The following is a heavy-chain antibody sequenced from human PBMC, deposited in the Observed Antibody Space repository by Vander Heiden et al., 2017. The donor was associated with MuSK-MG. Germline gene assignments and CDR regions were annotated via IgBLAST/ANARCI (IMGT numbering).Heavy chain of an antibody. Sequence: EVQLLESGGGLVQPGGSLRLSCAASGFTCSSYAMSWVHQATGKGLEWVSAISGRGGSTYYADAVKGRFTISRDNSKNTLYLQIHSRRAEDRGGCCFVRGGAGPYDYW. CDR3: VRGGAGPYDY. CDR2: ISGRGGST. V-gene: IGHV3-23*01. J-gene: IGHJ4*01. CDR1: GFTCSSYA.